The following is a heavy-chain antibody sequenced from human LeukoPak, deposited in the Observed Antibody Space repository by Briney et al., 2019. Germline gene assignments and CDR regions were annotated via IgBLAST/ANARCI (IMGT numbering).Heavy chain of an antibody. CDR2: SYHSGGT. D-gene: IGHD2-8*01. J-gene: IGHJ6*03. CDR3: ATNGYYCMDV. CDR1: GGSISSSTNW. V-gene: IGHV4-4*02. Sequence: SSETLSLTCAVSGGSISSSTNWWSWVRQPPGKGLEWIGESYHSGGTNYNPSLKSRITISVDKSQNQFSLKVNSLTAADTAVYYCATNGYYCMDVWGKGTTVTVSS.